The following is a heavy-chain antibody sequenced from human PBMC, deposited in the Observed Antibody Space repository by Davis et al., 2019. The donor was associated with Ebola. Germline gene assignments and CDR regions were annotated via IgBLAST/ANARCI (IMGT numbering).Heavy chain of an antibody. CDR1: GYTFTSYG. J-gene: IGHJ3*02. CDR3: ARDQSPVYDSSGYSNDAFDI. CDR2: ISAYNGNT. D-gene: IGHD3-22*01. V-gene: IGHV1-18*01. Sequence: ASVKVSCKASGYTFTSYGISWVRQAPGQGLEWMGWISAYNGNTNYAQKLQGRVTMTTDTSTSTAYMELRSLRSDDTAVYYCARDQSPVYDSSGYSNDAFDIWGQGTMVTVSS.